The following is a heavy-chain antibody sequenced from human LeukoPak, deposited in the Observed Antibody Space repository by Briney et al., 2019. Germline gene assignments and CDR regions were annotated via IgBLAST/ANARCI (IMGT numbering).Heavy chain of an antibody. V-gene: IGHV1-46*01. CDR1: GYTFTDSY. Sequence: GASVKVSCKASGYTFTDSYVHWVRQAPGQGLEWMGIINPSGGSTTYAQKFQGRVTMTRDTSTSTVYMGLSSLRSEDTAVYYCARERSIAARHFVYWGQGTLVTVSS. D-gene: IGHD6-6*01. CDR3: ARERSIAARHFVY. J-gene: IGHJ4*02. CDR2: INPSGGST.